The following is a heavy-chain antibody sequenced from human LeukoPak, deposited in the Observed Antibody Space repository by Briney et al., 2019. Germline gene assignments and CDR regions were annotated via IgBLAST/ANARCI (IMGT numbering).Heavy chain of an antibody. J-gene: IGHJ4*02. D-gene: IGHD5-18*01. V-gene: IGHV1-46*01. CDR1: GYTFTSYH. Sequence: ASVKVSCKTSGYTFTSYHMHWVRQAPGQGLEWVGILKSSGDTTVYAQKFQGRVTVTRDTSTSTVYMELSSLSSEDTALYYCVREEAHTYNFDFSGPGTLVTVSS. CDR3: VREEAHTYNFDF. CDR2: LKSSGDTT.